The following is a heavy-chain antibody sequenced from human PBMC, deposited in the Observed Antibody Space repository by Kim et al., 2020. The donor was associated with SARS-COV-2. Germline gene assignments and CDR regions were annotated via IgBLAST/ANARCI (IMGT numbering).Heavy chain of an antibody. Sequence: GGSLRLSCAASGFIFHAYTMHWVRQVPGKGLEWVALITWDGGSTFYAASVKDRFTISRDNSEKSLYMQMNSLTIEDSAFYYCAKEKSRIWDYWGLGTLVT. D-gene: IGHD3-3*02. V-gene: IGHV3-43*01. CDR1: GFIFHAYT. CDR2: ITWDGGST. CDR3: AKEKSRIWDY. J-gene: IGHJ4*02.